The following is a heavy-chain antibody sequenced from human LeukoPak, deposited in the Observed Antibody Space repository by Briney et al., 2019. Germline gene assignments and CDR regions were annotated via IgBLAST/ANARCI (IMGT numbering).Heavy chain of an antibody. D-gene: IGHD2-2*01. Sequence: PGGSLRLSCAASAFTLSSYGMSWVRQAPGKGLEWVSAVGGSDYSTYYADSVKGRFTISRDHSKNTLYLQMNSLRAEDTAVYYCAKGKRYCSITTCYEDAFHIWGQGTMVTVSS. CDR3: AKGKRYCSITTCYEDAFHI. CDR1: AFTLSSYG. CDR2: VGGSDYST. J-gene: IGHJ3*02. V-gene: IGHV3-23*01.